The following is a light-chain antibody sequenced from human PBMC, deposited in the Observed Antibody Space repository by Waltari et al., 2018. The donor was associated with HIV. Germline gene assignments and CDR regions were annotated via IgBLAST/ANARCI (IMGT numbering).Light chain of an antibody. CDR1: NSDIGGYNY. CDR3: SSYANKNGFYVV. Sequence: QSALTQPPSASGSPGQSVTISCTGTNSDIGGYNYVSWYQQHPGKAPKLVISEVTKRPSEVPGRFSGSKSGTTASLTVSGLQAEDEADYYCSSYANKNGFYVVFGGGTRLTVL. J-gene: IGLJ2*01. CDR2: EVT. V-gene: IGLV2-8*01.